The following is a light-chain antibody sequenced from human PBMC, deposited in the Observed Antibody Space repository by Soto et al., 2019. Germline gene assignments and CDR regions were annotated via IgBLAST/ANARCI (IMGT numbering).Light chain of an antibody. CDR2: GTS. CDR3: QQYGSSPFT. Sequence: EIVLTQSPRTLSLSPGERATLSCRASQSVSSSYLAWYQQKPGQAPRLLIYGTSSRATGIPDRFSGSGSGTDFTLTISRLEPEDFAVYSCQQYGSSPFTFGPGTKVDFK. CDR1: QSVSSSY. J-gene: IGKJ3*01. V-gene: IGKV3-20*01.